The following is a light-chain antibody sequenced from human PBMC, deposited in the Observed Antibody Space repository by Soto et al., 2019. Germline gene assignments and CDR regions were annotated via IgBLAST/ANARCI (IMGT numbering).Light chain of an antibody. CDR2: DVS. J-gene: IGLJ1*01. CDR1: SSDVGGYNY. V-gene: IGLV2-14*01. Sequence: QSALTQPASVSGSPGQSITISCTGTSSDVGGYNYVSWYQQHPGKAPKLMIYDVSNRPSGVSNRFSGSKSGNTASLTISGLQAEDAADYYCSSYTSSCRNVFGTGTKLTVL. CDR3: SSYTSSCRNV.